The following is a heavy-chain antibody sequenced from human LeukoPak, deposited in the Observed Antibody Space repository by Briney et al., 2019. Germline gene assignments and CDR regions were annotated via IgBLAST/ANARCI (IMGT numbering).Heavy chain of an antibody. D-gene: IGHD3-10*01. J-gene: IGHJ5*02. CDR2: ISGSGGST. CDR1: GFTFSDYS. Sequence: GGSLRLSCAASGFTFSDYSMSWIRQAPGKGLEWVAAISGSGGSTYYADSVKGRFTISRDNSKNTLYLQMNSLRAEDTAVYYCAKQQSRGPWGQGTLVTVSS. CDR3: AKQQSRGP. V-gene: IGHV3-23*01.